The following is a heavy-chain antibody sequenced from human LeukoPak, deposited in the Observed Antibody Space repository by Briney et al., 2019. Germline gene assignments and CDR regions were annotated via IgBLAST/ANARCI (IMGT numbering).Heavy chain of an antibody. CDR2: IYYTGGT. CDR3: AREYGDWEGTFDY. CDR1: GGSIITSSYY. Sequence: SETLSLNCTVSGGSIITSSYYWGWIRQPPGKGLQWIGNIYYTGGTHYNPSLKSRVTIYVDSSKNQFSLKLSSVTAADTAVYYCAREYGDWEGTFDYWGQGTLVTVSS. J-gene: IGHJ4*02. D-gene: IGHD4-17*01. V-gene: IGHV4-39*02.